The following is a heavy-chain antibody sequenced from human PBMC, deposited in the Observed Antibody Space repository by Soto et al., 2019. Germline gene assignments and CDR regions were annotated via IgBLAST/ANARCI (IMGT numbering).Heavy chain of an antibody. D-gene: IGHD3-10*01. V-gene: IGHV2-5*02. CDR2: IYWDDDK. J-gene: IGHJ4*02. Sequence: QITLKESGPTLVKPTQTLTLTCTFSGFSLSTSGVGVGWIRQPPGKALEWLALIYWDDDKRYSPSLKSRLSITKDTSKNLVVLTRTNMDPVDTATYYCAHSVGDYYGSGSYATFLDYWGQGTLVTVSS. CDR1: GFSLSTSGVG. CDR3: AHSVGDYYGSGSYATFLDY.